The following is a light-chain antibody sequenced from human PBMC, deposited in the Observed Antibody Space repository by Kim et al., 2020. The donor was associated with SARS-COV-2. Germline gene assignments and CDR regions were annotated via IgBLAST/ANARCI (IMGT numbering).Light chain of an antibody. CDR3: CSYAGSYSVV. CDR1: SSDVGDDHL. V-gene: IGLV2-11*01. J-gene: IGLJ7*01. CDR2: DVS. Sequence: GQSVTISCTGTSSDVGDDHLVSWYQQYPGKAPKLMIYDVSKRPSGVPDRFSGSKSGNTASLTISGLQPEDEADYYCCSYAGSYSVVFGGGTQLSVL.